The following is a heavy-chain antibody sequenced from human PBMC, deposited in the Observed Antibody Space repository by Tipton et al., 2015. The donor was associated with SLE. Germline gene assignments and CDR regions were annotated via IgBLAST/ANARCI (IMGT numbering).Heavy chain of an antibody. CDR1: GGSITSSY. Sequence: GLVKPSETLSLICSVSGGSITSSYWSWIRQPPGKGLEWIGYISYTGDRYYNPSLQSRLTISLDTSKNQFSLKLASVTAADTAVYFCVRTARLFDYWGQGTLVTVSS. CDR3: VRTARLFDY. V-gene: IGHV4-59*01. J-gene: IGHJ4*01. CDR2: ISYTGDR. D-gene: IGHD6-6*01.